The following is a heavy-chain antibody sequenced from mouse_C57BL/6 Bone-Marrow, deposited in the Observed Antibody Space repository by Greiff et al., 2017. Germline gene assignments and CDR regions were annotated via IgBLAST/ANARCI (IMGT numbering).Heavy chain of an antibody. V-gene: IGHV1-55*01. CDR1: GYTFTSYW. D-gene: IGHD1-1*01. J-gene: IGHJ4*01. CDR3: ARGGFYYGSGYAIDY. CDR2: IYPGSGST. Sequence: QVQLQQPGAELVKPGASVKMSCKASGYTFTSYWITWVKQRPGQGLEWIGDIYPGSGSTNYNEKFKSKATLTVDTSSSTAYMQLSSLTSEDSAVYYCARGGFYYGSGYAIDYWGQGTSVTVSS.